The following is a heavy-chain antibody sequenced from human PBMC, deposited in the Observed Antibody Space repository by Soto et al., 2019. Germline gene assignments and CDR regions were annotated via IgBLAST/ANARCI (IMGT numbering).Heavy chain of an antibody. CDR2: ITSRRYGATP. V-gene: IGHV3-49*05. D-gene: IGHD5-12*01. CDR1: GITFGDNA. J-gene: IGHJ3*02. CDR3: SRLGRATRPEQAFDI. Sequence: EVQLVESGGGLVKPGRSLSLSCTASGITFGDNAMTWFRQAPGKGLEWVGFITSRRYGATPQYAASVKGRFTISRDDSNSIAYLQMNSLRTEDTAVYYCSRLGRATRPEQAFDIWGRGTMVTVSS.